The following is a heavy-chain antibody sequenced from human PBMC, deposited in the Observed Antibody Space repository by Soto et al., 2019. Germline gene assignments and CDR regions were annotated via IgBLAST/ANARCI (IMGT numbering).Heavy chain of an antibody. V-gene: IGHV4-4*07. CDR3: ATGHYYESSGYCYDY. D-gene: IGHD3-22*01. CDR2: ISATGRT. J-gene: IGHJ4*02. CDR1: DDSITTYY. Sequence: SETLSLTCTVSDDSITTYYWNWIRQPAGKGLEWIGRISATGRTNYNPSLKSRVTMSVDTSMNKFSLSLSSVTAADTAVYYCATGHYYESSGYCYDYWGQGALVTVSS.